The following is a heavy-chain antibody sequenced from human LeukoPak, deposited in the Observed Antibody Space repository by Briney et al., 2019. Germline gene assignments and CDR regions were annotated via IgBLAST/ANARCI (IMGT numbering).Heavy chain of an antibody. V-gene: IGHV3-23*01. CDR3: AKDLAVITFGGVIVIPNDAFDI. D-gene: IGHD3-16*02. Sequence: GGSLRLSCAASGFTFSSYAMSWVRQAPGKGLEWVSAVSNSGGSTYYADSVKGRFTISRDNSKNTLYLQMNSLRAEDTAVYYCAKDLAVITFGGVIVIPNDAFDIWGQGTMVTVSS. CDR2: VSNSGGST. J-gene: IGHJ3*02. CDR1: GFTFSSYA.